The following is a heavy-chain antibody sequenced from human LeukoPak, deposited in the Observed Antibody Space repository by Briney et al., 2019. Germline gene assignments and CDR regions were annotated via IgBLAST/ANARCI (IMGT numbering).Heavy chain of an antibody. D-gene: IGHD6-19*01. V-gene: IGHV3-30*18. CDR2: ISYDGSNK. J-gene: IGHJ4*02. CDR3: AKDTNRYSSGWYDY. CDR1: GFTFSSCG. Sequence: GRSLRLSCAASGFTFSSCGMHWVRQAPGKGLEWVAVISYDGSNKYYADSVKGRFTISRDNSKNTLYLQMNSLRAEDTAVYYCAKDTNRYSSGWYDYWGQGTLVTVSS.